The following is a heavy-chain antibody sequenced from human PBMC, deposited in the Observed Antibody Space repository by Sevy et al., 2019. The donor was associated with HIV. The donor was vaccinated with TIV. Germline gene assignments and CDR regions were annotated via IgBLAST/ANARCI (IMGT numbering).Heavy chain of an antibody. CDR3: ALERLSSDVAEYFQN. V-gene: IGHV3-30-3*01. Sequence: GGSLRLSCTASGFSFSSDWMHWVRQAPGKGLEWVATISFDATNKHYPDSVKGRFTISRDNFQNSLFLQMDSLRPEDTAVYYCALERLSSDVAEYFQNWGQGTLVTVSS. CDR2: ISFDATNK. J-gene: IGHJ1*01. CDR1: GFSFSSDW. D-gene: IGHD1-1*01.